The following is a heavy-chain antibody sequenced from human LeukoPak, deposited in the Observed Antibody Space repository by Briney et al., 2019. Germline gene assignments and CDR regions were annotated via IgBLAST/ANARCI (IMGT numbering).Heavy chain of an antibody. D-gene: IGHD2-15*01. CDR2: MSVNGVNK. CDR1: GFTFSSYA. Sequence: GRSLRLSCAASGFTFSSYAMHWVRQAPGKGLEWVAVMSVNGVNKYYADSVRGRFTVSRDISKNTQFLQVNSLRFEDTAVYFCVRESCSGGSCTYDPFDIWGHGTMVTVST. V-gene: IGHV3-30-3*01. J-gene: IGHJ3*02. CDR3: VRESCSGGSCTYDPFDI.